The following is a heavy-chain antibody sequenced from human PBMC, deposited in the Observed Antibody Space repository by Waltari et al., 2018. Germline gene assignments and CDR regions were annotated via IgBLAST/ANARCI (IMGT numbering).Heavy chain of an antibody. Sequence: EVQLLESGGGLVQPGGSLRLSCAASGFTFSSYAMSWVPQAPGKGLEWVSAISGSGGSTYYADSVKGRFTISRDNSKNTLYLQMNSLRAEDTAVYYCAKRKRVIYNGYYFDYWGQGTLVTVSS. CDR3: AKRKRVIYNGYYFDY. J-gene: IGHJ4*02. D-gene: IGHD2-21*01. V-gene: IGHV3-23*01. CDR1: GFTFSSYA. CDR2: ISGSGGST.